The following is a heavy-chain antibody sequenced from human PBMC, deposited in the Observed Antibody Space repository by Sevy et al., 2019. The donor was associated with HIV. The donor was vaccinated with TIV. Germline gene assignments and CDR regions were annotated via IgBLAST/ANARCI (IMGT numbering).Heavy chain of an antibody. CDR1: GFTFSSYG. J-gene: IGHJ4*02. D-gene: IGHD2-15*01. Sequence: GGSLRLSCAASGFTFSSYGMHWVRQAPGKGLEWVADIWYDGSNKYYADSVQGRFTISRDNSKNTLYLQMNSRGAEDRDVHYCARELAYCCGYCYFVYWGQGTLVTVSS. CDR2: IWYDGSNK. V-gene: IGHV3-33*01. CDR3: ARELAYCCGYCYFVY.